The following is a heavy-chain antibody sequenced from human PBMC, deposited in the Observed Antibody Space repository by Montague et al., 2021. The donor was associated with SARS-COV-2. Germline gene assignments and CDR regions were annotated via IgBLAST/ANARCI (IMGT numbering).Heavy chain of an antibody. D-gene: IGHD1-26*01. J-gene: IGHJ6*03. V-gene: IGHV3-9*01. CDR3: AKDNQWGFYYMDV. CDR2: ISWSSGSI. CDR1: GFTLGDYA. Sequence: SLRLSCAASGFTLGDYAMHWVRQAPGKGLEWVSGISWSSGSIGYADSVKGRFTISRDNAKNSLYLQMNSLRAEDTALYYCAKDNQWGFYYMDVWGKGTTVTVSS.